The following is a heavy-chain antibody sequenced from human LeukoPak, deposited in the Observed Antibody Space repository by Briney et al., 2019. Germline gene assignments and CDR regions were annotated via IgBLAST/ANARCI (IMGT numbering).Heavy chain of an antibody. CDR2: FDPEDGET. CDR3: ATIWAMTVRGWYFDL. CDR1: GYTLTELS. J-gene: IGHJ2*01. D-gene: IGHD3-22*01. V-gene: IGHV1-24*01. Sequence: GASVKVTCKVSGYTLTELSMHWVRQAPGKGLEWMGGFDPEDGETIYAQKCQGRVTMTEDTSTDTAYMELSSLRSEDTAVYYCATIWAMTVRGWYFDLWGRGTLVTVSS.